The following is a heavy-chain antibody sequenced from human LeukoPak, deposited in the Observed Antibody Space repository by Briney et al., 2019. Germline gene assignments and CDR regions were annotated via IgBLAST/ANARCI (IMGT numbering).Heavy chain of an antibody. Sequence: PGGSLRLSCAASGFTFSSYAMSWVRQAPGKGLEWVSAISGSGGSTYYADSVKGRFTISRDNSKNTLYLQMNSLSAEDTAVYYCAKDGPPAGASYGLIDYWGQGTLVTVSS. J-gene: IGHJ4*02. D-gene: IGHD5-18*01. CDR3: AKDGPPAGASYGLIDY. V-gene: IGHV3-23*01. CDR1: GFTFSSYA. CDR2: ISGSGGST.